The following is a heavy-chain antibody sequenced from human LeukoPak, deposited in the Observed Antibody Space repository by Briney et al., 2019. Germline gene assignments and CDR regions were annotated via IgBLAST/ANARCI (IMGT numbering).Heavy chain of an antibody. CDR3: AKEQTSSGFFDY. Sequence: GGSLRLSCAASGFTFTNYAMSWVRQAPGKGLEWVSAISGSGTRTYYADSVKGRFTISIDNSKNTLYLQMNSLRAEDRAVYYCAKEQTSSGFFDYWGQGTLVTVSS. V-gene: IGHV3-23*01. CDR1: GFTFTNYA. J-gene: IGHJ4*02. CDR2: ISGSGTRT. D-gene: IGHD2-2*01.